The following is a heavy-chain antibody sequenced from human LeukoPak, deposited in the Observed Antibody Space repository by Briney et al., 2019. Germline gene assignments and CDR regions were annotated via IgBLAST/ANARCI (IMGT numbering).Heavy chain of an antibody. J-gene: IGHJ4*02. D-gene: IGHD3-22*01. CDR2: INPNSGDT. V-gene: IGHV1-2*02. CDR3: ARSSYDSSGYYGTLFDY. CDR1: GYTFTDYY. Sequence: ASVKVSCKASGYTFTDYYIHWVRQAPGQGLEWMAWINPNSGDTNYAQKFQGRVTMTRDTSISTAYMELSRLRSDDTAVYYCARSSYDSSGYYGTLFDYWGQGTLVTVSS.